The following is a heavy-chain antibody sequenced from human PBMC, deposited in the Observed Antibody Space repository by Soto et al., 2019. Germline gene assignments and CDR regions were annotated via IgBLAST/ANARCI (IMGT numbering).Heavy chain of an antibody. Sequence: PXESLRVYWKCSGYSFTSYWSSLVLQMPGKGLEWMGRIDPSDSYTNYSPSFQGHVTISADKSISTAYLQWSSLKASDTAMYYCARQEDITIFGVVPRDNWFDPWGQRTLVTVSS. CDR2: IDPSDSYT. J-gene: IGHJ5*02. CDR1: GYSFTSYW. CDR3: ARQEDITIFGVVPRDNWFDP. D-gene: IGHD3-3*01. V-gene: IGHV5-10-1*01.